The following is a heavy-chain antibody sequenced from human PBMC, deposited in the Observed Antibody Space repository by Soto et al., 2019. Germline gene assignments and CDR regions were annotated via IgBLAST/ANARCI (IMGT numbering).Heavy chain of an antibody. D-gene: IGHD3-10*01. Sequence: SETLSLTCTVSGASISSGTYYWGWIRQPPGKGLEWIGRIHFSGGTYYNPSLKSRVTISVDTSKNQFSLKLSSMTAADTAVYYCARRAASGSLHFDYWGQGTLVTVSS. CDR1: GASISSGTYY. CDR3: ARRAASGSLHFDY. J-gene: IGHJ4*02. V-gene: IGHV4-39*01. CDR2: IHFSGGT.